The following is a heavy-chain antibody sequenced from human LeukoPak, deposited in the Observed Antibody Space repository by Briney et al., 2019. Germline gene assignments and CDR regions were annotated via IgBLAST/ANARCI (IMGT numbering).Heavy chain of an antibody. D-gene: IGHD1-26*01. J-gene: IGHJ4*02. V-gene: IGHV5-51*01. Sequence: GESLKISCKVSGYRFTSYWIGWVRQMPGKGLEWMGVIYPGDSDTRDSPSFQGQVTISADKSISTAYLQWNSLKASDSAMYYCARRAAEWELLDYWGQGTLVTVSS. CDR1: GYRFTSYW. CDR2: IYPGDSDT. CDR3: ARRAAEWELLDY.